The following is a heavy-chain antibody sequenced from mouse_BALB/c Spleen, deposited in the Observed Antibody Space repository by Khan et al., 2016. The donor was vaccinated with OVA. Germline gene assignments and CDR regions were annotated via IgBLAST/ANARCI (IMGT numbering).Heavy chain of an antibody. CDR1: GYSFTTYY. V-gene: IGHV1S135*01. Sequence: VRLQQSGPELMKPGASVNISCKASGYSFTTYYIHWVKQSRGKSLEWIGYIDPFNGGTDYNQKFKGQATLTVDKSSNTAYMHLSSLTSEDSAVYYCARGTFDYWGQGTLVTVSA. J-gene: IGHJ3*01. D-gene: IGHD3-3*01. CDR3: ARGTFDY. CDR2: IDPFNGGT.